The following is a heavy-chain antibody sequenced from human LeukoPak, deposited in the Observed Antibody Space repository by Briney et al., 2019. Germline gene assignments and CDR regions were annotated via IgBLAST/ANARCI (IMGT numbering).Heavy chain of an antibody. J-gene: IGHJ4*02. V-gene: IGHV3-48*04. CDR3: ATSIGVAVAFDS. Sequence: GGSLRLSCAASGFIFSSYSMNWVRQAPGKGLEWISFITSSSSTIYYADSVKGRFTISRDNAKNSLYLQMNSLRAEDTAIYYCATSIGVAVAFDSWGQGTLVTVSS. CDR2: ITSSSSTI. CDR1: GFIFSSYS. D-gene: IGHD6-19*01.